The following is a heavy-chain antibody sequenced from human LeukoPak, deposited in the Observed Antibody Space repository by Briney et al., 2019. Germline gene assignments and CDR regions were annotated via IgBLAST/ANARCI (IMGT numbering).Heavy chain of an antibody. CDR2: ISYDGSNK. Sequence: PGRSLRLSCAASGFTFSSYAMHWVRQAPGKGLEWVAVISYDGSNKYYADSVKGRFTISRDNSKNTLYLQMNSLRAEDTAVYYCARGQIYYFDYWGQGTLVTVSS. CDR1: GFTFSSYA. CDR3: ARGQIYYFDY. J-gene: IGHJ4*02. V-gene: IGHV3-30*04.